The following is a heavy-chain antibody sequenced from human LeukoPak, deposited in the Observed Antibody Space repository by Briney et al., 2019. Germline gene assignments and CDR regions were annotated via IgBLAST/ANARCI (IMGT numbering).Heavy chain of an antibody. CDR1: GFTFSNYL. Sequence: PGGSLRLSCAASGFTFSNYLMTWVRQAPGKGLEWVSSIGTTGNYIYCSDSVKGRFTISRDNAKDSLFLQMNSLRTEDTGVYYCARDSYGWHDRWDYWGLGTQVIVSS. V-gene: IGHV3-21*01. J-gene: IGHJ4*02. D-gene: IGHD3-16*01. CDR2: IGTTGNYI. CDR3: ARDSYGWHDRWDY.